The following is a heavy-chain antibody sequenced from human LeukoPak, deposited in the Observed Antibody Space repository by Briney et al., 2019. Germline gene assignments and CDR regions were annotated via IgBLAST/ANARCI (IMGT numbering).Heavy chain of an antibody. V-gene: IGHV4-59*08. J-gene: IGHJ3*02. D-gene: IGHD5-18*01. Sequence: SETLSLTCTVSGGSISSYYWSWIRQPPGKGQEWIGYIYYSGSTNYNPSLKSRVTISVDTSKNQFSLKLSSVTAADTAVYYCAAGGAAMVIRGAFDIWGQGTMVTVSS. CDR2: IYYSGST. CDR1: GGSISSYY. CDR3: AAGGAAMVIRGAFDI.